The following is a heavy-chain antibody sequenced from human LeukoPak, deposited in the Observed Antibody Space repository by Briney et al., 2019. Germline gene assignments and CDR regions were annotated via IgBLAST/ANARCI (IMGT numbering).Heavy chain of an antibody. J-gene: IGHJ3*02. CDR3: ARVVGYGDYLRPGAFDI. CDR1: GGSFSGYY. D-gene: IGHD4-17*01. CDR2: INHSGST. V-gene: IGHV4-34*01. Sequence: SETLSLTCAVYGGSFSGYYWSWIRQPPGKGLEWMGEINHSGSTNYNPSLKSRVTISVDTSKNQFSLKLSSVTAADTAVYYCARVVGYGDYLRPGAFDIWGQGTMVTVSS.